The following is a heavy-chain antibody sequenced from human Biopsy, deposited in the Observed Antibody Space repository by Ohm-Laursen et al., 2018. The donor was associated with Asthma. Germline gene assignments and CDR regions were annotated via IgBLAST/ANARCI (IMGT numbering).Heavy chain of an antibody. J-gene: IGHJ4*02. V-gene: IGHV3-48*02. CDR1: GLTFSRYS. CDR2: ISRSSSTI. CDR3: ARFKRGYSYGYAGVFDY. Sequence: LRLSCPASGLTFSRYSMNWVRPAPGKGLEWVSYISRSSSTIYYADSVKGRFTISRDNAKNSLYLQMNSLRDEDTAVYYCARFKRGYSYGYAGVFDYWGQGTLVTVSS. D-gene: IGHD5-18*01.